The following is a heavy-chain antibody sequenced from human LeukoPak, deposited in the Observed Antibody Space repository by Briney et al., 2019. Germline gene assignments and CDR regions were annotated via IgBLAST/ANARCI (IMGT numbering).Heavy chain of an antibody. J-gene: IGHJ4*02. CDR1: GGSFSGYY. Sequence: AETLSLTCAVYGGSFSGYYWSWIRQPPGKVLEWIGEINHSGSTNYNPSLKSRVTISVDTSKNQFSLKLSSVTADDTAVYYCAMATRWLSFDYWGQGTLVTASS. CDR2: INHSGST. D-gene: IGHD5-24*01. CDR3: AMATRWLSFDY. V-gene: IGHV4-34*01.